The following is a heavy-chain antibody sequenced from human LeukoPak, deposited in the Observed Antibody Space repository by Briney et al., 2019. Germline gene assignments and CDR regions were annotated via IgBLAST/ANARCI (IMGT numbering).Heavy chain of an antibody. Sequence: SETLTLTCTVSGGSISSSSRYWGWIRQPPGKGLEWIVCIYPSGSTHYNPSLKSRVSISVDRSINQFSLNLSSVTAADTAVYYCARQPTGTTFDSWGEGTPV. D-gene: IGHD4-17*01. J-gene: IGHJ4*02. CDR2: IYPSGST. V-gene: IGHV4-39*01. CDR1: GGSISSSSRY. CDR3: ARQPTGTTFDS.